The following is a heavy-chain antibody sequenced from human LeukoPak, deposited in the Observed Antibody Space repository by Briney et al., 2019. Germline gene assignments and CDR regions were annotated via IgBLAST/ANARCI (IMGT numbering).Heavy chain of an antibody. CDR1: GGSISSGGYY. J-gene: IGHJ4*02. Sequence: PSQTLSLTCAVSGGSISSGGYYWSWIRQPPGKGLEWIGYIYYSGSTNYNPSLKSRVTMSVDTSKNQFSPKLSSVTAADTAVYYCARGAGTDYWGQGTLVTVSS. D-gene: IGHD6-19*01. CDR3: ARGAGTDY. CDR2: IYYSGST. V-gene: IGHV4-61*08.